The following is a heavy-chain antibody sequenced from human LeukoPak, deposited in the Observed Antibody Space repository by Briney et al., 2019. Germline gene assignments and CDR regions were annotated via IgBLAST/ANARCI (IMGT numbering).Heavy chain of an antibody. CDR2: IKSKTDGGTT. CDR3: YGSGSYSFDAFDI. CDR1: GFTFSNAW. Sequence: GGSLRLSCASSGFTFSNAWMSWVRQAPGKGLEWVGRIKSKTDGGTTDYAAPVKGRFTISRDDSKNTLYLQMNSLKTEDTAVYYCYGSGSYSFDAFDIWGQGTMVTVSS. V-gene: IGHV3-15*01. J-gene: IGHJ3*02. D-gene: IGHD3-10*01.